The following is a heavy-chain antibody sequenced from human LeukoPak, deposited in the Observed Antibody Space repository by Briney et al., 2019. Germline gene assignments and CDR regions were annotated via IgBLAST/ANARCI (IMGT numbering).Heavy chain of an antibody. Sequence: QSGGSLRLSCAASGFIFRSNWMHWVRQAPGKGLVWVSRINEDGSTTNHADSVKGRFTISRDNSKNTLYLQMNSLRAEDTAVYYCAKDSDLELQGYFDYWGQGTLVTVSS. J-gene: IGHJ4*02. D-gene: IGHD1-7*01. CDR3: AKDSDLELQGYFDY. CDR1: GFIFRSNW. CDR2: INEDGSTT. V-gene: IGHV3-74*01.